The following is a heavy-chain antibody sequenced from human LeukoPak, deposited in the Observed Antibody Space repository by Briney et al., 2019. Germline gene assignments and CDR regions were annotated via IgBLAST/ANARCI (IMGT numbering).Heavy chain of an antibody. Sequence: GGSLRLSCAASGFTFSSYSMNWVRQAPGKGLEWVSSISSSSSYIFYADSVKGRFTISRDNAKNTLYLYMNSLRAEDTAVYYCAKYTYSGYAPFYYYSMDVWGQGTTVTVSS. D-gene: IGHD5-12*01. CDR1: GFTFSSYS. J-gene: IGHJ6*02. CDR3: AKYTYSGYAPFYYYSMDV. CDR2: ISSSSSYI. V-gene: IGHV3-21*04.